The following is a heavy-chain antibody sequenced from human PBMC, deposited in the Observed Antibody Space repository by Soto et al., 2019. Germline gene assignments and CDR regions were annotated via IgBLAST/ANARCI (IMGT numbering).Heavy chain of an antibody. CDR2: ISSNGVST. D-gene: IGHD6-6*01. Sequence: PGGSLRLSCAASGFTLSGYAMDWVRQAPGKGLEYVSGISSNGVSTYYANSVQGRFTISRDNSKNTVYLQMGSLRPEDMAVYYCARRARPDFYYMDVWGKGTTVTAP. CDR3: ARRARPDFYYMDV. J-gene: IGHJ6*03. CDR1: GFTLSGYA. V-gene: IGHV3-64*01.